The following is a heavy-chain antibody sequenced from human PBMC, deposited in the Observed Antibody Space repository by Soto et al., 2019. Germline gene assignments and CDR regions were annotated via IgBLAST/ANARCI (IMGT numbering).Heavy chain of an antibody. CDR3: ARGYCSGGSCSKRDYYGMDV. CDR1: GYTFTSYG. V-gene: IGHV1-18*04. Sequence: ASVKVSCKASGYTFTSYGISWVRQAPGQGLEWMGWISAYNGNTNYAQKLQGRVTMTTDTSTSTAYMELGSLRSDDTAVYYCARGYCSGGSCSKRDYYGMDVWGQGTTVTVSS. D-gene: IGHD2-15*01. CDR2: ISAYNGNT. J-gene: IGHJ6*02.